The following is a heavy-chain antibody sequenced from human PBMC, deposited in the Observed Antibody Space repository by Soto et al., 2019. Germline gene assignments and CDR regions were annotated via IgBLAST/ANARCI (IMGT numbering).Heavy chain of an antibody. V-gene: IGHV3-30-3*01. D-gene: IGHD3-3*01. CDR3: ARALSADDFWSGPTVYFDY. Sequence: GGSLRLSCAASGFTFSSYAMHWVRQAPCKGLEWVAVISYDGSNKYYADSVKGRFTISRDNSKSTLYLQMNSLRAEDTAVYYCARALSADDFWSGPTVYFDYWGQGTLVTVSS. CDR1: GFTFSSYA. CDR2: ISYDGSNK. J-gene: IGHJ4*02.